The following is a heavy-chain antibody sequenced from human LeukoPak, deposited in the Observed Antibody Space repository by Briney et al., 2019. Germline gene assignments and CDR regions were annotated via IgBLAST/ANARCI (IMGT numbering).Heavy chain of an antibody. CDR3: AREFPYYYDSSGYLYYFDY. CDR2: IKQDGSEK. CDR1: GFTFSSYW. J-gene: IGHJ4*02. Sequence: PGGSLSLSCAASGFTFSSYWMSWVRQAPGKGLEWVANIKQDGSEKYYVDSVKGRFTISRDNAKNSLYLQMNSLRAEDTAVYYCAREFPYYYDSSGYLYYFDYWGQGTLVTVSS. D-gene: IGHD3-22*01. V-gene: IGHV3-7*01.